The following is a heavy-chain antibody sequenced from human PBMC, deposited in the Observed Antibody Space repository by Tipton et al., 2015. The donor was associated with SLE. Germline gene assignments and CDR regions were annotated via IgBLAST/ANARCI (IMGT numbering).Heavy chain of an antibody. CDR3: ARVKTVAAHDY. J-gene: IGHJ4*02. Sequence: TLSLTCTVSGTSIDSHYWAWIRQSPGKGLEWIGYLYYSGSTNYNSSLKSRVTITVDTSKAQFSLRLTSVTAADTAVYYCARVKTVAAHDYWGQGILVSVSS. CDR2: LYYSGST. CDR1: GTSIDSHY. D-gene: IGHD2-21*02. V-gene: IGHV4-59*11.